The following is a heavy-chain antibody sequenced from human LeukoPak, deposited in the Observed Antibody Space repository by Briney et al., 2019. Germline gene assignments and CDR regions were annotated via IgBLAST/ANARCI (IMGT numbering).Heavy chain of an antibody. J-gene: IGHJ5*02. D-gene: IGHD3-10*01. CDR2: ISSSGSTI. CDR1: GFTLSSYE. Sequence: GGSLRLSCAASGFTLSSYEMNWVRQAPGKGLEWVSYISSSGSTIYYADSVKGRFTISRDNAKNSLYLQMNSLRAEDTAVYYCASLDEDYGSGSYYKSWGQGTLVTVSS. V-gene: IGHV3-48*03. CDR3: ASLDEDYGSGSYYKS.